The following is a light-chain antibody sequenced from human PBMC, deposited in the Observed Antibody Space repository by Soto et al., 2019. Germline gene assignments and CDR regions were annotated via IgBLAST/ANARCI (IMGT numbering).Light chain of an antibody. CDR2: EVS. V-gene: IGLV2-8*01. J-gene: IGLJ2*01. CDR3: SSYTGSNNPVV. CDR1: SGDVGAYNY. Sequence: QSALTQPPSASGSPGQSVTISCTGTSGDVGAYNYVSWYQQHPGKAPQLMIYEVSKRPSGVPDRFSGSKSGNTASLTVSGLQAEDESYYYCSSYTGSNNPVVFGGGTQLTVL.